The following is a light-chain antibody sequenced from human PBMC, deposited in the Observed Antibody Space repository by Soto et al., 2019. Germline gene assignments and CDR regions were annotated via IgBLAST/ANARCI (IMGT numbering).Light chain of an antibody. CDR3: SSDAGNYNYV. Sequence: SALTQPPSASGSPGQSVTIPCTGTSSDVGGYDHVSWYQQHPGKAPKLMIYEVTKRPAGVPDRFSGSKSGNTASLTVSGLQAEDEADYYYSSDAGNYNYVFGTGTKVTAL. V-gene: IGLV2-8*01. CDR1: SSDVGGYDH. CDR2: EVT. J-gene: IGLJ1*01.